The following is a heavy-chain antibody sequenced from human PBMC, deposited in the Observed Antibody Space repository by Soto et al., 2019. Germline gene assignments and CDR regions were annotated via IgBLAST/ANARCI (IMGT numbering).Heavy chain of an antibody. Sequence: QSGGSLRLSCAASGFTFSSYAMSWVRQAPGKGLEWVSAISGSGGTTYYADSVKGRFTISGDNSKNTMYLQMSSLRAEDTAVYYCAKDSSIVVVTPFAYWGQGTLVTVSS. D-gene: IGHD3-22*01. CDR2: ISGSGGTT. CDR1: GFTFSSYA. V-gene: IGHV3-23*01. CDR3: AKDSSIVVVTPFAY. J-gene: IGHJ4*02.